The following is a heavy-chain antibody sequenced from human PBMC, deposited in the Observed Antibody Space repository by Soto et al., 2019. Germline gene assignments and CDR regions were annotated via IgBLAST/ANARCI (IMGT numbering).Heavy chain of an antibody. Sequence: PGGSLRLSCTASGFTFGDYAMSWFRQAPGKGLEWVGFIRSKAYGGTTEYAASVKGRFTISRDDSKSIAYLQMNSLKTEDTAVYYCTRDWSMAAGTFDYWGQGTLVTVSS. CDR3: TRDWSMAAGTFDY. V-gene: IGHV3-49*03. CDR2: IRSKAYGGTT. CDR1: GFTFGDYA. D-gene: IGHD6-13*01. J-gene: IGHJ4*02.